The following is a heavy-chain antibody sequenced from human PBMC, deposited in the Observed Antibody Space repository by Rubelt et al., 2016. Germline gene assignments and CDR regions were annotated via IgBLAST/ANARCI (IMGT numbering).Heavy chain of an antibody. D-gene: IGHD6-13*01. J-gene: IGHJ4*02. CDR1: GFTFSGSA. CDR2: ISGSGGST. CDR3: AKSSSSSWLFDY. Sequence: EVQLVESGGGLVQPGGSLKLSCAASGFTFSGSAMHWVRQASGKGLEWVSAISGSGGSTYYADSVKGRFTISRDNSKNTLYLQMNSLRAEDTAVYYCAKSSSSSWLFDYWGQGTLVTVSS. V-gene: IGHV3-23*04.